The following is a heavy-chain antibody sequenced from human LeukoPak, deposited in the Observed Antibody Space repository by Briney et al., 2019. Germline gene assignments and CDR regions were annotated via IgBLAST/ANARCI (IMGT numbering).Heavy chain of an antibody. CDR3: ARSEGGSYYDFWSGYSLFDH. CDR1: GGSFSGYY. Sequence: PSETLSITCAVYGGSFSGYYWGWIRQPPGKGLEWIGSIYYSGSTYYNPSLKSRVTISVDTSKNQFSLKLSSVTAADTAVYYCARSEGGSYYDFWSGYSLFDHWGQGTLVTVSS. J-gene: IGHJ4*02. D-gene: IGHD3-3*01. V-gene: IGHV4-39*01. CDR2: IYYSGST.